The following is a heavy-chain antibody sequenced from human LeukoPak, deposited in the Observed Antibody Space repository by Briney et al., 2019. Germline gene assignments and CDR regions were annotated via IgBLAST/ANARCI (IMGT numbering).Heavy chain of an antibody. D-gene: IGHD2-15*01. J-gene: IGHJ3*02. CDR2: INQDGSEK. Sequence: GGSLRLSCAASGFTFSSYWITWVRQAPGKGLEWVANINQDGSEKCYVDSVKGRFTISRDNAKNSLSLQMNSLRVEDTAVYYCARGVVAPRSAFDICGQGTMVTVSS. V-gene: IGHV3-7*01. CDR1: GFTFSSYW. CDR3: ARGVVAPRSAFDI.